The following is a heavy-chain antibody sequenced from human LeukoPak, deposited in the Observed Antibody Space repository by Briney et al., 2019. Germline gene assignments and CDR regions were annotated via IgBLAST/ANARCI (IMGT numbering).Heavy chain of an antibody. Sequence: SVKVSCKASGGTFSSYAISWVRQAPGQGLEWMGRIIPILGIANYAQEFQGRVTITADKSTSTAYMELSSLRSEDTAVYYCAILTYYDILTGYPFDYWGQGTLVTVSS. J-gene: IGHJ4*02. D-gene: IGHD3-9*01. CDR3: AILTYYDILTGYPFDY. CDR2: IIPILGIA. V-gene: IGHV1-69*04. CDR1: GGTFSSYA.